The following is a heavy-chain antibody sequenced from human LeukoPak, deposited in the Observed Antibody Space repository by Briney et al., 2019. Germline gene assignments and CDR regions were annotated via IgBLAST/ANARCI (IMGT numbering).Heavy chain of an antibody. D-gene: IGHD3-10*01. Sequence: ASVKVSCKVSGYTLTELSMHWVRQAPGKGLEWMGGFDPEDGETIYAQKFQGRVTMAEDTSTDTAYMELSSLRSEDTAVYYCATAGPYYYGSGSYPSPLLDVWGQGTTVTVSS. CDR1: GYTLTELS. CDR2: FDPEDGET. J-gene: IGHJ6*02. CDR3: ATAGPYYYGSGSYPSPLLDV. V-gene: IGHV1-24*01.